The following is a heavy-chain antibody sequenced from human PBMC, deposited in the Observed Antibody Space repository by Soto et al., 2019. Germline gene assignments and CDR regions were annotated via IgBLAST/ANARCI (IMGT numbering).Heavy chain of an antibody. Sequence: QVQLVQSGAEVKKPGASVKVSCKASGYSFTTYGIAWVRQAPGQGLEWMGWISTYNGDTDYAQKLQGRVIMTTDTSTTTAYMELRSLRSDDTAVYYCAREGSRPYYYYGMDVWGQGTTVSVSS. J-gene: IGHJ6*02. CDR1: GYSFTTYG. D-gene: IGHD2-15*01. V-gene: IGHV1-18*01. CDR3: AREGSRPYYYYGMDV. CDR2: ISTYNGDT.